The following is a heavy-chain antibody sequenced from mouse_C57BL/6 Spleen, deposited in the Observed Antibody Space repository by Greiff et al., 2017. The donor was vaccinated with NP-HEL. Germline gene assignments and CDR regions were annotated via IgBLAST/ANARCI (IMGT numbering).Heavy chain of an antibody. J-gene: IGHJ3*01. CDR3: ASYGSAYDAFVY. D-gene: IGHD1-2*01. V-gene: IGHV1-18*01. Sequence: EVQLQQSGPELVKPGASVKIPCKASGYTFTDYNMDWVKQSHGKSLEWIGDINPNNGGTIYNQKFKGKATLTVDKSSSTAYMELRSLTSEDTAVYYCASYGSAYDAFVYWGQGTLVTVSA. CDR2: INPNNGGT. CDR1: GYTFTDYN.